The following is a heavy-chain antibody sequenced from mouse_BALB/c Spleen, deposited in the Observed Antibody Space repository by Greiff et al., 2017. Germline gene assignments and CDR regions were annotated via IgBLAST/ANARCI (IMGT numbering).Heavy chain of an antibody. CDR2: INPSNGGT. Sequence: SCSSYYMYWVKQRPGQGLEWIGGINPSNGGTNFNEKFKSKATLTVDKSSSTAYMQLSSLTSEDSAVYYCTRPLGGYWGQGTTLTVSS. J-gene: IGHJ2*01. CDR1: SCSSYY. CDR3: TRPLGGY. D-gene: IGHD4-1*01. V-gene: IGHV1S81*02.